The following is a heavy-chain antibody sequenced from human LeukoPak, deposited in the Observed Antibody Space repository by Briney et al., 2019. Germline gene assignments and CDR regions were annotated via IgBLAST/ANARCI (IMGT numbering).Heavy chain of an antibody. CDR3: ASGYCSGGSCDEAGY. CDR2: ISYDGSNK. D-gene: IGHD2-15*01. CDR1: GFTFSSYG. J-gene: IGHJ4*02. V-gene: IGHV3-30*03. Sequence: GGSLRLSCAASGFTFSSYGMHWVRQPPAKGREGVAVISYDGSNKYYADSVKGRFTIYRDNSKNTLYLKMNSLRAEDTAVYYCASGYCSGGSCDEAGYWGQGTLVTVSS.